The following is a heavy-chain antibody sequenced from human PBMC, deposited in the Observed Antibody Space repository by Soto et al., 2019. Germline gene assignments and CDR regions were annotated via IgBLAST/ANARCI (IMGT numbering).Heavy chain of an antibody. CDR3: ARGRWLRFLEWLPRAVNWFDP. CDR1: GYTFTSYA. V-gene: IGHV1-3*01. D-gene: IGHD3-3*01. CDR2: INAGNGNT. J-gene: IGHJ5*02. Sequence: ASVKVSCKASGYTFTSYAMHWVRQAPGQRLEWMGWINAGNGNTKYSQKFQGRVTITRDTSASTAYMELSSLRSEDTAVYYCARGRWLRFLEWLPRAVNWFDPWGQGTLVTVSS.